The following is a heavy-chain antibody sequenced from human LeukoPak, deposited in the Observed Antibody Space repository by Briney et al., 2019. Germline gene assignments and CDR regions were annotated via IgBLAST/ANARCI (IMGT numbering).Heavy chain of an antibody. CDR2: INHSGST. CDR1: GGSFSGYY. D-gene: IGHD3-10*01. J-gene: IGHJ4*02. CDR3: ARERSKVRGVIIKGIFDY. V-gene: IGHV4-34*01. Sequence: SETLSLTCAVYGGSFSGYYWSWIRQPPGKGLEWIGEINHSGSTNYNPSLKSRVTISVDRSKNQFSLKLSSVTAADTAVYYCARERSKVRGVIIKGIFDYWGQGTLVTVSS.